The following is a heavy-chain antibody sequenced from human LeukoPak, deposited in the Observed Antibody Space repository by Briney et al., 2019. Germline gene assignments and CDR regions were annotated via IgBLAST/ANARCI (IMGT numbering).Heavy chain of an antibody. Sequence: PGGSLRLSCAASGFTFSSYSMNWARQAPGKGLEWVSSISSSSYIYYADSVKGRFTISRDNAKNSLYLQMNSLRAEDTAVYYCARDFWSGYYVGMDVWGKGTTVTVSS. D-gene: IGHD3-3*01. CDR3: ARDFWSGYYVGMDV. V-gene: IGHV3-21*01. CDR2: ISSSSYI. J-gene: IGHJ6*03. CDR1: GFTFSSYS.